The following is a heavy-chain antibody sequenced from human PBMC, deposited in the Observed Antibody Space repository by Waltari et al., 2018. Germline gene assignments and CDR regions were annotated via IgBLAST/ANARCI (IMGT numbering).Heavy chain of an antibody. CDR1: GYTFTSYA. J-gene: IGHJ6*02. D-gene: IGHD1-1*01. V-gene: IGHV1-3*01. CDR2: INAGNGNT. Sequence: QVQLVQSGAEVKKPGASVTVSCKASGYTFTSYAMHWVRQAPGQRLEWMGWINAGNGNTKYSQKFQGRVTITRDTSASTAYMELSSLRSEDTAVYYCARDRVWTRYYYGMDVWGQGTTVTVSS. CDR3: ARDRVWTRYYYGMDV.